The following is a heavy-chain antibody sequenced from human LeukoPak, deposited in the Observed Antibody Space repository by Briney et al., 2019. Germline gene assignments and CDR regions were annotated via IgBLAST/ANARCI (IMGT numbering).Heavy chain of an antibody. V-gene: IGHV3-30*18. CDR2: ISYDGSNK. D-gene: IGHD3-22*01. Sequence: PGRALRLSCAASGFTFSSYGMHWVRQAPGKGLEWVAVISYDGSNKYYADSVKGRFTISRDNSKNTLYLQMNSLRAEDTAVYYCAKDLADYYDSSGYPNFDYWGQGTLVTVSS. J-gene: IGHJ4*02. CDR3: AKDLADYYDSSGYPNFDY. CDR1: GFTFSSYG.